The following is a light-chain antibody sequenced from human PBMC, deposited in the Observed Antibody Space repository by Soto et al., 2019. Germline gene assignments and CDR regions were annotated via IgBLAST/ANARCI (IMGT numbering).Light chain of an antibody. CDR2: GAS. V-gene: IGKV3-15*01. CDR1: QSVSNN. CDR3: QQYNNWPRT. J-gene: IGKJ2*02. Sequence: EIVMTQSPATLSVSPGERATLSCRASQSVSNNLAWYQQKPGQAPRLLIYGASTRATGIPGRFSGSGSGTEFTLTISSLQSEDFAIYYCQQYNNWPRTFGQGTKLEIK.